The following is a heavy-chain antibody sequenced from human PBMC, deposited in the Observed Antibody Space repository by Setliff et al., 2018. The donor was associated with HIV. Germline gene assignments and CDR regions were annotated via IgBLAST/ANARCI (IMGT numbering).Heavy chain of an antibody. J-gene: IGHJ4*02. Sequence: GGSLRLSCAASGFTFSSYAMHWVRQAPGKGLEWVAVISYDGSNKYYADSVKGRFTISRDNAKNTLYLQMHSLRVEDTAVYYCARDAFPVSNTWYGGIDCWGQGTLVTVSS. D-gene: IGHD6-13*01. CDR2: ISYDGSNK. V-gene: IGHV3-30*04. CDR1: GFTFSSYA. CDR3: ARDAFPVSNTWYGGIDC.